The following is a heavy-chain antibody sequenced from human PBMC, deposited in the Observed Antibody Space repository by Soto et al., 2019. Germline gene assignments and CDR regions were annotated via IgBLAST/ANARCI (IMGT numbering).Heavy chain of an antibody. CDR1: GGSISSNNYY. D-gene: IGHD2-2*01. Sequence: PSETLSLTCFVSGGSISSNNYYWGWIRQPPGKGLEWIGSMSYSRSTYYNPSLKSRVTISVDTSKNQFSLKLSSVTAADTAVYYCASSFVDVGRDIVVVPAAWAFDIWGKGTMVTVAS. V-gene: IGHV4-39*07. J-gene: IGHJ3*02. CDR2: MSYSRST. CDR3: ASSFVDVGRDIVVVPAAWAFDI.